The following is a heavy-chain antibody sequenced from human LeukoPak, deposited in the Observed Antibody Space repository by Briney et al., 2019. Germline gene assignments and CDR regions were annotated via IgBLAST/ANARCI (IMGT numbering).Heavy chain of an antibody. Sequence: GGSLRPSCAASGFIFSKNAMHWVRQAPGKGLEWVAVIWYDGSNKYYADSVKGRFTISRDNSKNTLYLQMNSLRAEDTAVYYCAKDWGWGAAGYFDYWGQGTLVTVSS. J-gene: IGHJ4*02. CDR3: AKDWGWGAAGYFDY. CDR2: IWYDGSNK. CDR1: GFIFSKNA. D-gene: IGHD6-13*01. V-gene: IGHV3-33*06.